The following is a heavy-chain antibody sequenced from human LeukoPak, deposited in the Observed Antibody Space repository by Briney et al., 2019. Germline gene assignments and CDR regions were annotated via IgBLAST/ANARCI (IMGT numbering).Heavy chain of an antibody. Sequence: PSETLSLTCTVSGGSLSRYYWSWIRQPAGKGLEWIGRIYTSGSTNYNPSLKSRVTMSVDTSKNQISLKQSSVTAADTAVYYCARDEGEVVGATPAEYFQHWGQGTLVTVSS. D-gene: IGHD1-26*01. J-gene: IGHJ1*01. CDR2: IYTSGST. CDR3: ARDEGEVVGATPAEYFQH. V-gene: IGHV4-4*07. CDR1: GGSLSRYY.